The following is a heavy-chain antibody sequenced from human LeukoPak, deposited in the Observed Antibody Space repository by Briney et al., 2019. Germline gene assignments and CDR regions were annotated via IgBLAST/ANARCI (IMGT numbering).Heavy chain of an antibody. CDR2: IYHTGST. D-gene: IGHD3-16*01. Sequence: SETLSLTCTVSGYSISSGYYWGWIRQPPGKGLEWIGYIYHTGSTYHNPSLKSRVTISGDTPKNQFSLSLSSVTAADTAVYYCARPGLRGAFDVWGQGTMVTVSS. CDR1: GYSISSGYY. V-gene: IGHV4-38-2*02. CDR3: ARPGLRGAFDV. J-gene: IGHJ3*01.